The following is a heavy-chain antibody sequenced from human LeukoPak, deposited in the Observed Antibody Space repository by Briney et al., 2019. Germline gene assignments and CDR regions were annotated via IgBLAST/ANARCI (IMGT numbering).Heavy chain of an antibody. D-gene: IGHD3-10*01. CDR1: GGTFSSYA. CDR3: VREVYYGSGSYYM. CDR2: IIPIFGTA. V-gene: IGHV1-69*13. J-gene: IGHJ4*02. Sequence: SVKVSCKASGGTFSSYAISWVRQAPGQGLEWMGGIIPIFGTANYAQKFQGRVTITADESTSTAYMELSSLRSEDTAVYYCVREVYYGSGSYYMWGQGTLVTVSS.